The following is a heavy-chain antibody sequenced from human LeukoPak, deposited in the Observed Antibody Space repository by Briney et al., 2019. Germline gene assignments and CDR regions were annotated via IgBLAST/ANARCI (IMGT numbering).Heavy chain of an antibody. D-gene: IGHD3-10*01. CDR3: ARDRVVSGRFGEVAS. V-gene: IGHV3-21*01. CDR2: ISSSSTYI. J-gene: IGHJ5*01. CDR1: GFTFSSYS. Sequence: GGSLRLSCAASGFTFSSYSMNWVRQAPGKGLEWVSFISSSSTYIYYADSVKGRFTISRDDAENSLYLQMSSLRADDTAVYYCARDRVVSGRFGEVASWGQGTLVTVSS.